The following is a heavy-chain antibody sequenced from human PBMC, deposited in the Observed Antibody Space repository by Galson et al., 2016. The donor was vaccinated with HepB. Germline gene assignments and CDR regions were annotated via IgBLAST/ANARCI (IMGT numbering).Heavy chain of an antibody. V-gene: IGHV4-39*01. J-gene: IGHJ4*02. CDR2: IGNSRST. CDR3: AIYASWFDY. D-gene: IGHD2-2*01. Sequence: SETLSLTCTVSGGSLSSNNYSWGWIRQPPGKGLEWIANIGNSRSTYYYPSLKSRVTISVDTSKNQFSLKLNSVTAADTAVYYCAIYASWFDYWGQGTLVTVSS. CDR1: GGSLSSNNYS.